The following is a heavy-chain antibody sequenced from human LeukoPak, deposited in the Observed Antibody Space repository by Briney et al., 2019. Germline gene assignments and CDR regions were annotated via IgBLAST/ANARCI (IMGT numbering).Heavy chain of an antibody. D-gene: IGHD3-16*02. CDR1: GYTFTGYY. CDR2: INPNSGGT. CDR3: ATFSDYVWGSYRHTDAFDI. Sequence: ASVKVSCKASGYTFTGYYMHWVRQAPGQGLEWMGRINPNSGGTNYAQKFQGRVTMTRDTSTSTAYMELSRLRSDDTAVYYCATFSDYVWGSYRHTDAFDIWGQGTMVTVSS. J-gene: IGHJ3*02. V-gene: IGHV1-2*06.